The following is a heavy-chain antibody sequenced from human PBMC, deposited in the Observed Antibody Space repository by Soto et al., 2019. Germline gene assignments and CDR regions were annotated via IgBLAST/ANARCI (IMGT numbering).Heavy chain of an antibody. J-gene: IGHJ3*02. V-gene: IGHV4-59*08. CDR1: GGSISSYY. CDR3: ASHMTDYGDYLDAFDI. Sequence: QVQLQESGPGLVKPSETLSLTCTVSGGSISSYYWSWIRQPPGKGLEWIGYIYYSGSTNYNPSLTSRVTISVDTSKNQFSLKLSSVTAADTAVYYCASHMTDYGDYLDAFDIWGQGTMVTVSS. D-gene: IGHD4-17*01. CDR2: IYYSGST.